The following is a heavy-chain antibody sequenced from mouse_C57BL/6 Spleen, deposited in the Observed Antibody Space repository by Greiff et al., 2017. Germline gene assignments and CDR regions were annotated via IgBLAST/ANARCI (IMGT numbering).Heavy chain of an antibody. CDR3: GGEDDYDGTVDY. CDR2: IYPRSGNT. J-gene: IGHJ2*01. V-gene: IGHV1-81*01. D-gene: IGHD2-4*01. CDR1: GSTFTSYG. Sequence: QVQLQQSGAELARPGASVKLSCKASGSTFTSYGISWVKQRTGQGLEWIGEIYPRSGNTYYNEKFKGKATLTADKSSSTAYMELRSLTSEDSAVDVCGGEDDYDGTVDYWGQGTTLTVSS.